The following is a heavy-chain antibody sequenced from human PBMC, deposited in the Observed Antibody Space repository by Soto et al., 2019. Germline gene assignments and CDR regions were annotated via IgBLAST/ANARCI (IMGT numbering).Heavy chain of an antibody. J-gene: IGHJ3*02. CDR1: GFSISSYE. D-gene: IGHD2-15*01. V-gene: IGHV3-21*01. CDR2: ISSSGNYI. CDR3: AREVKSTGGPDGFDI. Sequence: GGSLRLSCAASGFSISSYEMNWVCQAPGKGLEWVSAISSSGNYIYYADSVKGRFTISRVSAKNSLFLQMNSLRAADTALYYCAREVKSTGGPDGFDIWGQGTMVTVSS.